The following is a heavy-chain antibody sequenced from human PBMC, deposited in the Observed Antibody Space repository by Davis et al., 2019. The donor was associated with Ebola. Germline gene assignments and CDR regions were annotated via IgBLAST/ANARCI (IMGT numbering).Heavy chain of an antibody. CDR3: ARGGGFGGYGMDV. D-gene: IGHD3-10*01. Sequence: MPSETLSLTCAVYGVSFSGYYWTWIRQPPGKGLEWIGEINYSGSTNYNPSLKSRVTISVDTSKNQFSLKLSSVTATDTAVYYCARGGGFGGYGMDVWGQGTTVTVSS. J-gene: IGHJ6*02. CDR1: GVSFSGYY. V-gene: IGHV4-34*01. CDR2: INYSGST.